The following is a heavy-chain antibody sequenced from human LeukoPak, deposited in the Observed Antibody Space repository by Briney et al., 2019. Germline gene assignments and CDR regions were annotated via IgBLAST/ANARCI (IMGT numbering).Heavy chain of an antibody. CDR1: GXTVSSNY. J-gene: IGHJ4*02. CDR3: AGRVDF. V-gene: IGHV3-53*01. Sequence: PGGSLRLSCAASGXTVSSNYMSWVRQAPGKGLEWVSLIYSGGGTYYADSVKGRFTISRDNSKNTLYLQMNSLRADDTAVYYCAGRVDFWGQGTLVTVSS. CDR2: IYSGGGT. D-gene: IGHD3/OR15-3a*01.